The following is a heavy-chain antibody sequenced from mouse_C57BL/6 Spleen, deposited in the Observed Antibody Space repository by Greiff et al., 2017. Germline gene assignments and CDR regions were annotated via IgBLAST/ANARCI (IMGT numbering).Heavy chain of an antibody. CDR1: GFTFSSYG. D-gene: IGHD1-1*01. J-gene: IGHJ1*03. V-gene: IGHV5-6*01. CDR3: ARTETFYGSSWGYFDV. Sequence: EVHLVESGGDLVKPGGSLKLSCAASGFTFSSYGMSWVRQTPDKRLEWVATISSGGSYTYYPDSVKGRFTISRDNAKNTLYLQMSSLKSEDTAMYYCARTETFYGSSWGYFDVWGTGTTVTVSS. CDR2: ISSGGSYT.